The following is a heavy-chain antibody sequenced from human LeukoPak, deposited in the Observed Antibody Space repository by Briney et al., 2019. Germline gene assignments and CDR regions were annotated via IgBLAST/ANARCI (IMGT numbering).Heavy chain of an antibody. CDR2: ISAYNGNT. CDR3: AREKYSSTPGYGWYYFDY. CDR1: GYTFTSYG. Sequence: ASVKVSCKASGYTFTSYGISWVRQAPGQGLEWMGWISAYNGNTNYAQKLQGRVTMTTDTSTSTAYMELRSLRSDDTAVYYCAREKYSSTPGYGWYYFDYWGQGTLVTVSS. J-gene: IGHJ4*02. V-gene: IGHV1-18*01. D-gene: IGHD6-13*01.